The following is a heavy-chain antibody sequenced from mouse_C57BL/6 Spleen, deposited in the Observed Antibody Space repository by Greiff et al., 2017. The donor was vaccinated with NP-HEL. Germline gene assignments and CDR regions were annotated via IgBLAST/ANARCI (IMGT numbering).Heavy chain of an antibody. J-gene: IGHJ3*01. D-gene: IGHD2-1*01. V-gene: IGHV5-4*01. CDR2: ISDGGSYT. CDR3: AREGGYGNYFAY. Sequence: EVQGVESGGGLVKPGGSLKLSCAASGFTFSSYAMSWVRQTPEKRLEWVATISDGGSYTYYPDNVKGRFTISRDNAKNNLYLQMSHLKSEDTAMYYCAREGGYGNYFAYWGQGTLVTVSA. CDR1: GFTFSSYA.